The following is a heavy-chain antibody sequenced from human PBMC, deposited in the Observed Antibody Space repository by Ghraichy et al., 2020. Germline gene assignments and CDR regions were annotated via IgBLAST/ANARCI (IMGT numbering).Heavy chain of an antibody. D-gene: IGHD3-9*01. V-gene: IGHV4-31*03. Sequence: SETLSLTCTVSGGSIGGGGYYWSWIRQLPGKGLEWIGYIYYSGSTYYNPSLKSRVTISVDTSENLFSLKLSSVTAADTAVYYCAGGPYYDILTTFFYYYGMDVWGRGTTVTVSS. J-gene: IGHJ6*02. CDR2: IYYSGST. CDR3: AGGPYYDILTTFFYYYGMDV. CDR1: GGSIGGGGYY.